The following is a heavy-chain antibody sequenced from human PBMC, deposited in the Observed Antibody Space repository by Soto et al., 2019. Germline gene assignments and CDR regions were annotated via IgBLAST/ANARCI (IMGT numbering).Heavy chain of an antibody. V-gene: IGHV4-59*08. CDR1: GGSISSYY. CDR3: ARFGDYVGSYFDY. Sequence: SETLSLTCTVSGGSISSYYWSWIRQPPGKGLEWIGYIYYSGSTNYNPSLKSRVTISVDTSKNQFSLKLSSVTAADTAVYYCARFGDYVGSYFDYWGQGTLVTVSS. J-gene: IGHJ4*02. D-gene: IGHD4-17*01. CDR2: IYYSGST.